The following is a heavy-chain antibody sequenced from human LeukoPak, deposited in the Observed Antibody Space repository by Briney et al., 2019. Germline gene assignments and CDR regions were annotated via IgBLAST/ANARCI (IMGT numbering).Heavy chain of an antibody. CDR1: GFTFSTYT. J-gene: IGHJ4*02. V-gene: IGHV3-21*01. CDR3: ARSLWFGDSNLDY. D-gene: IGHD3-10*01. CDR2: ISTSSIYI. Sequence: GGSLRLSCAASGFTFSTYTMDWVRQAPGKGLEWVSSISTSSIYIYYADSLKGRFTISRDNAKNSLYLQMSSLRAEDTAMYYCARSLWFGDSNLDYWGQGTLVTVSS.